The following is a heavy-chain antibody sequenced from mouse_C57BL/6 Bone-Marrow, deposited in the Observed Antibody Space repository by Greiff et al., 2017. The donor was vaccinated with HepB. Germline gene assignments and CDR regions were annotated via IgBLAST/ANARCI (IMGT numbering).Heavy chain of an antibody. V-gene: IGHV5-4*01. CDR1: GFTFSSYA. CDR2: ISDGGSYT. J-gene: IGHJ2*01. CDR3: ARERDYYGSSYGY. Sequence: EVKLVESGGGLVKPGGSLKLSCAASGFTFSSYAMSWVRQTPEKRLEWVATISDGGSYTYYPDNVKGRFTISRDNAKNNLYLQMSHLKSEDTAMYYCARERDYYGSSYGYWGQGTTLTVSS. D-gene: IGHD1-1*01.